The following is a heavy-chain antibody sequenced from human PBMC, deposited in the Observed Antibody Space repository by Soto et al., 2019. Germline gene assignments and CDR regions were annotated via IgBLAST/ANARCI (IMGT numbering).Heavy chain of an antibody. CDR3: ARSLRFLDYFDY. V-gene: IGHV4-59*01. D-gene: IGHD3-3*01. CDR1: GGSISSYY. CDR2: IYYSGST. Sequence: PSETLSLTCTVSGGSISSYYWSWIRQPPGKGLEWIGYIYYSGSTNYNPSLKSRVTISVDTSKNQFSLKLSSVTAADTAVYYCARSLRFLDYFDYRGQGTLVTVSS. J-gene: IGHJ4*02.